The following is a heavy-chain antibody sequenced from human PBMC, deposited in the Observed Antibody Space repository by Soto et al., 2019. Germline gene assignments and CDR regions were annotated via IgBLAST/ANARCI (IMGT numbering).Heavy chain of an antibody. J-gene: IGHJ4*01. Sequence: GGSLRLSCSASGFTFSSYAMHWVRQAPGMGLDFVSVFKIIGGRTNSAVSLKGSFTFFRDNSRNIFYFKMRSLSFEEPPVYYCAEVVGSYYFDCWATEPWSPSPQ. CDR2: FKIIGGRT. CDR3: AEVVGSYYFDC. D-gene: IGHD3-22*01. V-gene: IGHV3-64D*08. CDR1: GFTFSSYA.